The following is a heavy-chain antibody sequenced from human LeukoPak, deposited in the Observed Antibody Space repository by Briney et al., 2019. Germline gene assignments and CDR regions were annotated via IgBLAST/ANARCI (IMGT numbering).Heavy chain of an antibody. Sequence: ASVKVSCKXSGYTFTSYGISWVRQAPGQGLERMGWISAYNGNTNYSQKLQGRVTMTTDTSTSTAYMELRSLRSDDTAVYYCALSGSYAPFDYWGQGTLVTVSS. CDR2: ISAYNGNT. D-gene: IGHD1-26*01. V-gene: IGHV1-18*01. CDR3: ALSGSYAPFDY. CDR1: GYTFTSYG. J-gene: IGHJ4*02.